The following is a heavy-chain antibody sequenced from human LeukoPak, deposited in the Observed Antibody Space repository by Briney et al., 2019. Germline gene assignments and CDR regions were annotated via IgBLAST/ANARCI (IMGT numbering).Heavy chain of an antibody. V-gene: IGHV3-23*01. D-gene: IGHD3-22*01. CDR3: AKAQIVVVRVGAFDI. CDR1: GFTFSSYV. CDR2: ISGSGGST. Sequence: GGSLRLSCAASGFTFSSYVMSWVCQAPGKGLEWVSAISGSGGSTYYADSVKGRFTISRDNSKNTLYLQMNSLRAEDTAVYYCAKAQIVVVRVGAFDIWGQGTMVTVSS. J-gene: IGHJ3*02.